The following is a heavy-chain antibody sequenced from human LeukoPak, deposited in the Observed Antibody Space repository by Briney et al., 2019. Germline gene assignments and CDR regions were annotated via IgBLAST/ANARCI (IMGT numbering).Heavy chain of an antibody. CDR2: ISSKGVST. CDR1: GFTISIYA. Sequence: GGSLRLSCSASGFTISIYAMHWVRQAPGKGLEYVSGISSKGVSTYYADSMKGRFTISRDNSKDTMFLQMSSLRAEDTAVYYCVKGGQYSSSSHFDYWGQGTLVTVSS. J-gene: IGHJ4*02. V-gene: IGHV3-64D*09. CDR3: VKGGQYSSSSHFDY. D-gene: IGHD6-6*01.